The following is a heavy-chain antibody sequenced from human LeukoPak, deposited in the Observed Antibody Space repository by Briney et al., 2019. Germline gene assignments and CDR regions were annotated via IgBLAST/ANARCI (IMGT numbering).Heavy chain of an antibody. J-gene: IGHJ4*02. V-gene: IGHV3-30*04. CDR2: ISYDGSKT. Sequence: GGSLRLSCAASGFTFDAFMMHWVRQAPGKGLEWVAVISYDGSKTYNADSVKGRFTISRDNSKNQVYLHMNSLRVEDTAMYYCTTGKVATITDYWGQGTLVTVSS. D-gene: IGHD5-12*01. CDR1: GFTFDAFM. CDR3: TTGKVATITDY.